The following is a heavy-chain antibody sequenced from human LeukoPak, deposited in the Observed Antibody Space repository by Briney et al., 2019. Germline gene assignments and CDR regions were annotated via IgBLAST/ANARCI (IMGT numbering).Heavy chain of an antibody. CDR1: GFTFSSSW. Sequence: GGSLRLSCAASGFTFSSSWMHWVRQAPGKGLVWVSRINSDGSSTTYADSVKGRFTISRDNTKNTLFLQMNSLRPEDTAVYYCARDPSKWELPVDYWGQGTLATVSS. V-gene: IGHV3-74*01. CDR2: INSDGSST. D-gene: IGHD1-26*01. J-gene: IGHJ4*02. CDR3: ARDPSKWELPVDY.